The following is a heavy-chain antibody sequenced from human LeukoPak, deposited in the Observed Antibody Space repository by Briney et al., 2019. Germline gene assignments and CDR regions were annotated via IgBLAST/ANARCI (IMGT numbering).Heavy chain of an antibody. V-gene: IGHV1-8*01. J-gene: IGHJ4*02. CDR3: ASGYYYDSSGYLPDHY. CDR2: MNPNSGNT. Sequence: GASVKVSCKASGYTFTSYDINWVRQATGQGLEWMGWMNPNSGNTGYAQKFQGRVTMTRNTSISTAYMELSSLRSEDTAVYYCASGYYYDSSGYLPDHYWGRGTLVTVSS. CDR1: GYTFTSYD. D-gene: IGHD3-22*01.